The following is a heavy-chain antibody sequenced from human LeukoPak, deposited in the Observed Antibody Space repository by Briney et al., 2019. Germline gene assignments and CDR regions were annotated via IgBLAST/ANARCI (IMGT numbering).Heavy chain of an antibody. CDR2: IIPIFGTA. J-gene: IGHJ5*02. V-gene: IGHV1-69*13. CDR3: ARVVWGVLEINWFDP. CDR1: GGTFSSYA. D-gene: IGHD3-10*01. Sequence: ASVNVSCTASGGTFSSYAISWVRQAPGQGLEWMGGIIPIFGTANYAQKFQGRVTITADESTSTAYMELGSLRSEDTAVYYCARVVWGVLEINWFDPWGQGTLVTVSS.